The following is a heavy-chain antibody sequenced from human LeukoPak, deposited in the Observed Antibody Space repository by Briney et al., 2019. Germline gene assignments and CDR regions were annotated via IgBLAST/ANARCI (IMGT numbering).Heavy chain of an antibody. CDR1: GFTFSGTA. J-gene: IGHJ4*02. CDR2: IRSKGNTYAT. D-gene: IGHD3-22*01. Sequence: GGSLRLSCAASGFTFSGTAMHWVRQASGKGLEWVGRIRSKGNTYATAYAASVKGRFTISRDDSKNTAYLQMNSLKTEDTAVYYCTRGPDYYDSSGLDYWGQGTLVTVSS. V-gene: IGHV3-73*01. CDR3: TRGPDYYDSSGLDY.